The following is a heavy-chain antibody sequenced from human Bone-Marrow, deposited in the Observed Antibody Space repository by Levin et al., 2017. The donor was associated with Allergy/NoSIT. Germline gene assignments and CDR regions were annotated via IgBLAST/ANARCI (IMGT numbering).Heavy chain of an antibody. CDR3: ARGSGERSPYPMDV. CDR2: IDPNSGGT. CDR1: GYIMTTFY. J-gene: IGHJ6*02. V-gene: IGHV1-2*06. Sequence: GGSLRLSCQASGYIMTTFYMHWVRQAPGQGLEWMGRIDPNSGGTNFAPKFQGRVTMTRDTSTNTAYMELSGLRFNDTAVYYCARGSGERSPYPMDVWGQGTTVTVSS. D-gene: IGHD6-25*01.